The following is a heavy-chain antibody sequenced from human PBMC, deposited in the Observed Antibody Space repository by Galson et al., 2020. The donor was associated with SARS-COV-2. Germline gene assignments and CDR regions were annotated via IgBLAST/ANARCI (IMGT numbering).Heavy chain of an antibody. CDR3: AGVEDLGDGEDY. CDR1: GFTFSSYS. Sequence: GASLKICCAASGFTFSSYSMKWVRQAPGKGLEWVSYISCSSSTIYSADSVEGRFTISRDNAKNALYLQMNSLRDEDTAVYYCAGVEDLGDGEDYWGQGTLVTVSS. D-gene: IGHD2-21*02. CDR2: ISCSSSTI. V-gene: IGHV3-48*02. J-gene: IGHJ4*02.